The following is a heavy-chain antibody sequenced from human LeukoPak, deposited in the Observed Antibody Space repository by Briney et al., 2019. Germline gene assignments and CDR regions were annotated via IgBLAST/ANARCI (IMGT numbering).Heavy chain of an antibody. CDR2: INHSGST. V-gene: IGHV4-34*01. CDR3: ARTLAVAATPNNYFDY. CDR1: GGSFGGYY. D-gene: IGHD6-19*01. J-gene: IGHJ4*02. Sequence: PSGTLSLTCAVYGGSFGGYYWSWIRQPPGKGLEWIGEINHSGSTNYNPSLKSRVTTSVDTSKNQFSLKLSSVTAADTAVYYCARTLAVAATPNNYFDYWGQGTLVTVSS.